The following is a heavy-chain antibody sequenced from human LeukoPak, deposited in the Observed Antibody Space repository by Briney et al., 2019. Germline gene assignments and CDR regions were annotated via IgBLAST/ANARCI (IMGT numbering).Heavy chain of an antibody. D-gene: IGHD4/OR15-4a*01. Sequence: PGGSLRLSCAASGFTFSSYSMIWVRQAPGKGLEWLSYVTSSSSTIYYADSVRGRFTISRDNAKNSLYLQMSSLRDEDTAVYYCARDRGAVDYWGQGALVTVSS. V-gene: IGHV3-48*02. CDR2: VTSSSSTI. J-gene: IGHJ4*02. CDR3: ARDRGAVDY. CDR1: GFTFSSYS.